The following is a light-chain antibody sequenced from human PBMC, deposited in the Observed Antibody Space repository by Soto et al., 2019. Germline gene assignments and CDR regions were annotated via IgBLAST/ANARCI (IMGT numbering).Light chain of an antibody. Sequence: QSVLTQPRSVSGSPGQSVTISCTGTSSDVGGYNYVSWYQQHPGKAPKLMIYDVSKRPSGVPDRFSGSKSGNTASLTISGLQAEDDAHYYCCSYAASYIYVFGNGTKVTV. J-gene: IGLJ1*01. CDR1: SSDVGGYNY. CDR3: CSYAASYIYV. CDR2: DVS. V-gene: IGLV2-11*01.